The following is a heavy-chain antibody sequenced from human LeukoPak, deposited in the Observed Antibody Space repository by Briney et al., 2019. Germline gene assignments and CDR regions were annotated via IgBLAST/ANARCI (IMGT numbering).Heavy chain of an antibody. V-gene: IGHV1-2*02. CDR3: ARDGFWSGYYTLHFDY. D-gene: IGHD3-3*01. Sequence: GASVKVSCKASGYTFTGYYMHWVRQAPGQGLEWMGWINPNSGGTNYAQKLQGRVTMTTDTSTSTAYMELRSLRSDDTAVYYCARDGFWSGYYTLHFDYWGQGTLVTVSS. CDR1: GYTFTGYY. CDR2: INPNSGGT. J-gene: IGHJ4*02.